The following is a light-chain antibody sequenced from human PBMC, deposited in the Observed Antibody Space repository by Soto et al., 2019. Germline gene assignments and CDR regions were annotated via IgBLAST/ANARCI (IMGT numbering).Light chain of an antibody. CDR3: QQYGNSPLT. CDR1: QSVSSSY. CDR2: GTS. V-gene: IGKV3-20*01. J-gene: IGKJ4*01. Sequence: ELVLTQSPATLSFSPGERATLSCRASQSVSSSYFAWYQQKPGQAPRHLMYGTSIRATGIPDRFSASGSGTDFTLTISRLEPEDFAVYFCQQYGNSPLTFGGGTKVDIK.